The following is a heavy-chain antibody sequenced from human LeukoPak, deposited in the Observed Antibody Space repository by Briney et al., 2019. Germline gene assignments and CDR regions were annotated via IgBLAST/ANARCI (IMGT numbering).Heavy chain of an antibody. CDR3: ARDAQRGFDYSNSLKY. Sequence: GGCLRLSCAASGFIFSHHGMHWVRQAPGKGLEWVAVIWSDATNRFYADSVKGRFTIPRDNSQNTVFLQMNSLRVKDTAIYYCARDAQRGFDYSNSLKYWGHGTLVTVSS. V-gene: IGHV3-33*01. D-gene: IGHD4-11*01. CDR1: GFIFSHHG. CDR2: IWSDATNR. J-gene: IGHJ4*01.